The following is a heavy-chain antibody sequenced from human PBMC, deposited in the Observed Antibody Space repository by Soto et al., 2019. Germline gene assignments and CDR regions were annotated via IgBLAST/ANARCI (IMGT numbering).Heavy chain of an antibody. CDR3: ARGPTYYDILTGPAYAMDV. CDR1: GGTFSSYA. Sequence: SVKVSCKASGGTFSSYAISWVRQAPGQGLEWMGGIIPIFGTANYAQKFQGRVTITADESTSTAYMELSSLRSEDTAVYYCARGPTYYDILTGPAYAMDVWGQGTTVTVSS. CDR2: IIPIFGTA. V-gene: IGHV1-69*13. D-gene: IGHD3-9*01. J-gene: IGHJ6*02.